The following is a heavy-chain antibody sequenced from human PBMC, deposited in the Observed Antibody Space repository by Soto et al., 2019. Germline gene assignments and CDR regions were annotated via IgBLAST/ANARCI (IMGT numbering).Heavy chain of an antibody. J-gene: IGHJ4*02. V-gene: IGHV3-23*01. D-gene: IGHD6-13*01. CDR1: GIPFSRYA. CDR3: PRIAADRPGTWYFDY. Sequence: GGSLRLSSAASGIPFSRYAMSWVRPAPGKGLEWVSAISGSGGSTYYADSVKGRFTISRDNSKNTLYLQMNSLRADDTAVYYCPRIAADRPGTWYFDYWGQGTLVTVSS. CDR2: ISGSGGST.